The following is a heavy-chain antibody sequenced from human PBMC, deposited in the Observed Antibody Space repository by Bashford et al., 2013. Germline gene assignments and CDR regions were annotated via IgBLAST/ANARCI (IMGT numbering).Heavy chain of an antibody. J-gene: IGHJ2*01. D-gene: IGHD6-25*01. CDR3: ARQHRSGSYWYFDL. Sequence: SETLSLTCAVYGGSLSSGDYYWTWIRQHPGKALEWIGYIYHSGSPYHNPSLKGRASMSVDTPKKQFSLNLTSVTAADTAVYYCARQHRSGSYWYFDLWGLAPWSPSPQ. CDR1: GGSLSSGDYY. V-gene: IGHV4-31*11. CDR2: IYHSGSP.